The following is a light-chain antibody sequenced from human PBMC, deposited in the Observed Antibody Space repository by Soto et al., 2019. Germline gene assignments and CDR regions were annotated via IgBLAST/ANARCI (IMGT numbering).Light chain of an antibody. J-gene: IGKJ1*01. CDR3: HQYATWK. CDR2: GAT. Sequence: EIVLTQAPVTLSLSPGEIATLSCSASQSVSSSYLAWYQQKPGQAPRLLIYGATNRATGVPDRFSGSGSGTDFSLTISRLEPEDFAVYYCHQYATWKFGQGTKVDIK. CDR1: QSVSSSY. V-gene: IGKV3-20*01.